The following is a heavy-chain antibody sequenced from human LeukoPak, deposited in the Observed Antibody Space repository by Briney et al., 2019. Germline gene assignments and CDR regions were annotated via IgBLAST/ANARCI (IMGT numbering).Heavy chain of an antibody. D-gene: IGHD3-16*01. J-gene: IGHJ4*02. V-gene: IGHV1-69*04. CDR1: GGRFSNYA. CDR2: IIPMRDIT. CDR3: ARGPYDGTYYFDC. Sequence: ASVKVSSKTSGGRFSNYAITWVRRPPGQGLEWMGRIIPMRDITNYAQNFQDRVTITADKSTTTVYMEVNSLISEDMAVYFCARGPYDGTYYFDCWGQGTLVTASS.